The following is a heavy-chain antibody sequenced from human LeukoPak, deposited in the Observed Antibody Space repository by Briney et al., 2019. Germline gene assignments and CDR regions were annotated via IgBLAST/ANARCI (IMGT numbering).Heavy chain of an antibody. V-gene: IGHV4-34*01. J-gene: IGHJ3*02. CDR1: GGSFSGYY. Sequence: SETLSLTCAVYGGSFSGYYWSWIRQPPGKGLEWIGEINHSGSTNYNPSLKSRVTISVDTSKNQFSLKLSSVTAADTAVYYCARSSREDAFDIWGQGTMVTVSS. CDR3: ARSSREDAFDI. CDR2: INHSGST.